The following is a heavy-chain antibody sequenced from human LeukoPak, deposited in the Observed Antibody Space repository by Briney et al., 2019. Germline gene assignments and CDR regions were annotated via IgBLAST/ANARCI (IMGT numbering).Heavy chain of an antibody. CDR1: GGSFSGYY. CDR2: INHSGST. J-gene: IGHJ4*02. D-gene: IGHD6-19*01. Sequence: SETLSLTCAVYGGSFSGYYWSWIRQPPGKGLEWIGEINHSGSTNYNPSLKSRVTISVDTSKNQFSLKLSSVTAADTAVYYCARVCRPYSSGWYIDYWGQGTLVTVSS. V-gene: IGHV4-34*01. CDR3: ARVCRPYSSGWYIDY.